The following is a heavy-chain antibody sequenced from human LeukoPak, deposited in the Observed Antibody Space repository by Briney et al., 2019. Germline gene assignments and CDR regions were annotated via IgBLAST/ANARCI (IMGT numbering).Heavy chain of an antibody. J-gene: IGHJ4*02. CDR2: ISSSSSYI. D-gene: IGHD4-23*01. V-gene: IGHV3-21*01. Sequence: GGSLRLSCAASGFTFSSYSMNWVRQAPGKGLEWVSSISSSSSYIYYADSVKGRFTISRDNAKNSLYLQMNSLRAEDTAVYYCARVPGVTRYFDSWGQGILVTVSS. CDR1: GFTFSSYS. CDR3: ARVPGVTRYFDS.